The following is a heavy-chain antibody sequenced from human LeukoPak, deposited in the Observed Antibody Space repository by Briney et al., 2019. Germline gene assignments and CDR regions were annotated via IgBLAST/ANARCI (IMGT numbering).Heavy chain of an antibody. Sequence: ASVKVSCKASGYTFTSYDINWVRQATGQGLEWMGWMNPNSGNTGYAQKFQGRVTMTRNTSISTAYMELSSLRSEDRAVYYCARGDKSVTTPLDYWGQGTLVTVSS. CDR1: GYTFTSYD. V-gene: IGHV1-8*01. CDR3: ARGDKSVTTPLDY. J-gene: IGHJ4*02. D-gene: IGHD4-17*01. CDR2: MNPNSGNT.